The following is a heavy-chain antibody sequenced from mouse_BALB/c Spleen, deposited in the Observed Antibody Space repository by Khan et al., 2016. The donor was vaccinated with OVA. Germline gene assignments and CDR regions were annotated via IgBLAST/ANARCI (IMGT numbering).Heavy chain of an antibody. V-gene: IGHV3-2*02. CDR2: ISYSGRT. D-gene: IGHD1-1*01. CDR3: ARSVTITTVVATDFDY. J-gene: IGHJ2*01. CDR1: GYPITSDYA. Sequence: EVQLQESGPGLVKPSQSLSLTCTVTGYPITSDYAWNWIRQFPGNKLEWMGYISYSGRTSYNPSLKSRISITRDTSKNQFFLQLNSVTTEDTATYSCARSVTITTVVATDFDYWGQGTTLTVSS.